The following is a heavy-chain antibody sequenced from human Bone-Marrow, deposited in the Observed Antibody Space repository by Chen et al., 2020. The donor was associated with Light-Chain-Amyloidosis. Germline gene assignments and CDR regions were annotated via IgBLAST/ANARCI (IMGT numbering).Heavy chain of an antibody. V-gene: IGHV5-51*01. J-gene: IGHJ4*02. CDR2: IYPDDSDA. CDR1: GYTFPNYW. Sequence: EVQLEQSGPEVNKPGESLKISCKGSGYTFPNYWIGWVRQMTGKGLEWMGVIYPDDSDARYSPSFEGQVTISADKSITTAYLQWRSLKASDTAMYYCARRRDGYNFDYWGQGTLVTVSS. D-gene: IGHD5-12*01. CDR3: ARRRDGYNFDY.